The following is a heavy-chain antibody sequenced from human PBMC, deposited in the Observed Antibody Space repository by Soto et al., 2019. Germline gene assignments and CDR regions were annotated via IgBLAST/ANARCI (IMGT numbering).Heavy chain of an antibody. CDR3: AKSGQGYNNHYYGMDV. CDR1: GFTFSSYG. CDR2: ISYDGSNK. V-gene: IGHV3-30*18. J-gene: IGHJ6*02. D-gene: IGHD1-1*01. Sequence: QVQLVESGGGVVQPGRSLRLSCAASGFTFSSYGMHWVRQAPGKGLEWVAVISYDGSNKYYADSVKGRFTISRDNSKNTLYLLMNSLRAEDTAVYYCAKSGQGYNNHYYGMDVWGQGTTVTVSS.